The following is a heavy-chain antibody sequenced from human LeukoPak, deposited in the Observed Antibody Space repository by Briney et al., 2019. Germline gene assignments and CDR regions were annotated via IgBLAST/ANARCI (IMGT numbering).Heavy chain of an antibody. CDR3: ARDTYGDYSLDY. Sequence: GGSLRLSCAASGFTFSSYGMHWVRQAPGKGLEWVAVIWYDGSNKYYADSVKGRFTISRDSSKNTLYLQMNSLRAEDTAVYYCARDTYGDYSLDYWGQGTLVTVSS. J-gene: IGHJ4*02. V-gene: IGHV3-33*01. CDR1: GFTFSSYG. CDR2: IWYDGSNK. D-gene: IGHD4-17*01.